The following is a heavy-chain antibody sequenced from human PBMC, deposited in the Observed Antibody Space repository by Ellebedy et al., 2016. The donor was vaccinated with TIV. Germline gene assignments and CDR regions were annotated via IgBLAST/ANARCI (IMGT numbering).Heavy chain of an antibody. CDR2: IKQDGSAK. Sequence: GESLKISCAASGFTFSNYWMKWVRQAPGKGLEWVANIKQDGSAKYYVDPVKGRFTISIDNAKNSLFLQMNSLRVEDTAVYFCARGGYGRPFDCWGQGTLVTVSS. V-gene: IGHV3-7*03. CDR1: GFTFSNYW. D-gene: IGHD5-12*01. J-gene: IGHJ4*02. CDR3: ARGGYGRPFDC.